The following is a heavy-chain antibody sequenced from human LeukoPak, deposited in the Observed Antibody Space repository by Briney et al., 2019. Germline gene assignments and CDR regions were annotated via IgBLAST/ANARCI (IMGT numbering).Heavy chain of an antibody. CDR2: IYYSGST. CDR3: ARGPYGGVPRPYYFDY. V-gene: IGHV4-59*01. D-gene: IGHD4/OR15-4a*01. Sequence: PSETLSLTCTVSGGSFSSYYWSWIRQPPGKGLEWIGYIYYSGSTNYNPSLTSRVTISVDTSKNQFSLKLSSVTAADTAVYYCARGPYGGVPRPYYFDYWGQGTLVTVSS. J-gene: IGHJ4*02. CDR1: GGSFSSYY.